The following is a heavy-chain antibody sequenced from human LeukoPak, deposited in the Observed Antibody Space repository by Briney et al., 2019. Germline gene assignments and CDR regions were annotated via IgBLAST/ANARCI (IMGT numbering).Heavy chain of an antibody. J-gene: IGHJ4*02. CDR2: ISYDGSSK. Sequence: GKSLRLSCTASGFTFSSTGMHWVPQAPGKGLDWVASISYDGSSKKYVDSVKGRFTISRDNSKRTLYLQMNSLRSEDTAVYYCAKEGLRFFDFWGQGTLVTVSS. CDR3: AKEGLRFFDF. V-gene: IGHV3-30*18. CDR1: GFTFSSTG. D-gene: IGHD5-12*01.